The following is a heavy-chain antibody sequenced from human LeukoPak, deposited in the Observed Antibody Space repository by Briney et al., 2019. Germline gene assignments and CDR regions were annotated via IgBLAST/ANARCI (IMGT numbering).Heavy chain of an antibody. CDR3: ARASMIVVVIDY. CDR2: IYYSGST. D-gene: IGHD3-22*01. J-gene: IGHJ4*02. CDR1: GGSISSGDYY. Sequence: PPETLSLTCTVSGGSISSGDYYWSWIRQPPGKGLEWIGYIYYSGSTYYNPSLKSRVTISVDTSRNQFSLKLSSVTAADTAVYYCARASMIVVVIDYWGQGTLVTVSS. V-gene: IGHV4-30-4*01.